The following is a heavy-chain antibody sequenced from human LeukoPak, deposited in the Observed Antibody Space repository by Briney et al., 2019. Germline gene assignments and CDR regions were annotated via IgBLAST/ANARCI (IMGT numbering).Heavy chain of an antibody. CDR2: ISYDGSNE. CDR1: GFTFSSFS. Sequence: PGGSLRLSCATTGFTFSSFSMHWVRQAPGKGLEWVAVISYDGSNEYYADSVKGRFAISRDNSKNTLYLQMNSLRTEDTAVYYCAKGRVGANGYYYYGMDVRGQGTTVTVSS. D-gene: IGHD1-26*01. CDR3: AKGRVGANGYYYYGMDV. V-gene: IGHV3-30*18. J-gene: IGHJ6*02.